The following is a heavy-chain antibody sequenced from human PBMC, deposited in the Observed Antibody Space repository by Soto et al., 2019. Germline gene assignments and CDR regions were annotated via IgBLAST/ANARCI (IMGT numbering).Heavy chain of an antibody. CDR3: ARDYAREDVLRYFDWLFGGFDP. CDR1: GGSISSYY. CDR2: IYYSGST. Sequence: PSETLSLTCTVSGGSISSYYWSWIRQPPGKGLKWIGYIYYSGSTNYNPSLKSRVTISVDTSKNQFSLKLSSVTAADTAVYYCARDYAREDVLRYFDWLFGGFDPWGQGTLVTVSS. V-gene: IGHV4-59*01. D-gene: IGHD3-9*01. J-gene: IGHJ5*02.